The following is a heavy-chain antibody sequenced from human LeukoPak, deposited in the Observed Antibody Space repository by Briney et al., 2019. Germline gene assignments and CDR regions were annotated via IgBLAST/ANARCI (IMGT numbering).Heavy chain of an antibody. J-gene: IGHJ6*02. CDR3: ARPFYYDNNGGEGMDV. V-gene: IGHV3-33*01. Sequence: PGRSLRLSCAGSGLTFSTYGMHWVRQAPGKGLDWVALIWYDDTNKYYADSVKGRFTISRDNSKNTLYLHMDGLRAEDTAVYYCARPFYYDNNGGEGMDVWGQGTTVTVSS. CDR2: IWYDDTNK. CDR1: GLTFSTYG. D-gene: IGHD3-22*01.